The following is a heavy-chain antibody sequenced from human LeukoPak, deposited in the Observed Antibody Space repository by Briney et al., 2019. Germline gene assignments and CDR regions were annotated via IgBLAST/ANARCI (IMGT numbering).Heavy chain of an antibody. Sequence: SETLSLTCTVSGGSISSYYWSWIRQPPGKGLEWIGYIYYSGSTNHNPSLKSRVTISVDTSKNQFSLKLSSVTAADTAVYYCARHKDGYSYGPPDYWGQGTLVTVSS. CDR2: IYYSGST. CDR3: ARHKDGYSYGPPDY. V-gene: IGHV4-59*08. CDR1: GGSISSYY. D-gene: IGHD5-18*01. J-gene: IGHJ4*02.